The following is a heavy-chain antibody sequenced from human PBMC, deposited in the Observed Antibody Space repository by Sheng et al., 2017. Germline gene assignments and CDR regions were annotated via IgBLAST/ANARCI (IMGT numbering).Heavy chain of an antibody. Sequence: QVQLVESGGGVVQPGRSLRLSCAASGFTFSSYAMHWVRQAPGKGLEWVALISYDGSNEYYADSVQGRFSISRDNSKTTLYLQMSSLRTEDTAVYYCAKDHNYGSGTYMFDNWGQGTLVTVSS. J-gene: IGHJ4*02. CDR3: AKDHNYGSGTYMFDN. CDR1: GFTFSSYA. D-gene: IGHD3-10*01. CDR2: ISYDGSNE. V-gene: IGHV3-30*18.